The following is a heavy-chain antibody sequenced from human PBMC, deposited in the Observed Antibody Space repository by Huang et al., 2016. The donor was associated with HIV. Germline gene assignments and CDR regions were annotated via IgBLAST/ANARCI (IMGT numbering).Heavy chain of an antibody. CDR3: ARAYYYYDSSGYLHYFDY. Sequence: QVQLQQWGAGLLKPSETLSLTCAVYGGSFSGYYWSWIRQPPGKGLEWIGEINQSGSTNYNPSLKSRVTRSVDTSKSQFSLKLSSVTVADTAVYYCARAYYYYDSSGYLHYFDYWGQGTLVTVSS. CDR1: GGSFSGYY. J-gene: IGHJ4*02. V-gene: IGHV4-34*01. D-gene: IGHD3-22*01. CDR2: INQSGST.